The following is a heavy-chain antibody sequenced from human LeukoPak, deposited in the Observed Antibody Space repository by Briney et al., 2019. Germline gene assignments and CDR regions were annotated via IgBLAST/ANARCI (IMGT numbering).Heavy chain of an antibody. J-gene: IGHJ4*02. CDR2: IYYTGST. Sequence: SETLSLTCAVSGGSISTNNYYWGWIRRPPGKGLEWIGSIYYTGSTYYNPSLKSRVTISLDTSKYQFSLKLTSVSAADTAVYYCARDRGSLEGGFDYWGQGTLVTVSS. CDR1: GGSISTNNYY. CDR3: ARDRGSLEGGFDY. V-gene: IGHV4-39*07. D-gene: IGHD1-26*01.